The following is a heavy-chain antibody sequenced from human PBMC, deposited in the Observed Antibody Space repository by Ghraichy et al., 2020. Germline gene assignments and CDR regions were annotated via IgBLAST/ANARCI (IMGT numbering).Heavy chain of an antibody. CDR3: ARVECGGTCYGGFHY. Sequence: QTLSLTCAISGDSVSSNSAAWSWIRQSPSRGLEWLGRTYYRSKWYFNYAVSVKSRITITPDTSKNQFSLQLNSVTPDGTAVYYCARVECGGTCYGGFHYWGQGTLVTVSS. V-gene: IGHV6-1*01. J-gene: IGHJ4*02. CDR2: TYYRSKWYF. CDR1: GDSVSSNSAA. D-gene: IGHD2-15*01.